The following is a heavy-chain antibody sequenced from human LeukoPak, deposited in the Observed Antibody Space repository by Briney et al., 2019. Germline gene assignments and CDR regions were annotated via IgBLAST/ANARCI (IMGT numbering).Heavy chain of an antibody. J-gene: IGHJ5*02. D-gene: IGHD3-3*01. CDR2: INPNSGGT. V-gene: IGHV1-2*02. CDR1: GYTFTGYY. CDR3: ARPSKSISALIWSGSGEPGLGFDP. Sequence: ASVKVSCKASGYTFTGYYMHWVRQAPGQGLEWMGWINPNSGGTNYAQKFQGRVTMTRDTSISAAYMELSRLRSDDTAVYYCARPSKSISALIWSGSGEPGLGFDPWGQGTLVTVSS.